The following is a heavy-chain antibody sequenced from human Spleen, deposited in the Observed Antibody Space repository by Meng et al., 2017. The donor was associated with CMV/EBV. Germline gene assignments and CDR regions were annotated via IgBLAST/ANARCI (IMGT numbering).Heavy chain of an antibody. CDR1: GFTFSSYE. CDR3: ATDPYIWGNYRYFDH. CDR2: ISSSGSTI. J-gene: IGHJ4*02. V-gene: IGHV3-48*03. Sequence: GGSLRLSCAASGFTFSSYEMNWVRQAPGKGLEWVSYISSSGSTIYYADSVKGRFTISRDNAKNSLYLQMNSLRAEDTAVYYCATDPYIWGNYRYFDHWGQGTLVTVSS. D-gene: IGHD3-16*02.